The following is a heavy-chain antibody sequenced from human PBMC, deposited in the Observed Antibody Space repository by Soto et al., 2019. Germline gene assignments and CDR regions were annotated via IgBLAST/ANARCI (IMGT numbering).Heavy chain of an antibody. CDR3: TTQPIVVVPAAKDY. J-gene: IGHJ4*02. Sequence: GGSLRLSCAASGFTFSSYWMSWVHQAPGKGLEWVGRIKSKTDGGTTDYAAPVKGRFTISRDDSKNTLYLQMNSLKTEDTAVYYCTTQPIVVVPAAKDYWGQGTLVTVSS. D-gene: IGHD2-2*01. CDR2: IKSKTDGGTT. V-gene: IGHV3-15*01. CDR1: GFTFSSYW.